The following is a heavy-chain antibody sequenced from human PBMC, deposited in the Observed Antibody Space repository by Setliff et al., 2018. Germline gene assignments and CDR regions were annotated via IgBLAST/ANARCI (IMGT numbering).Heavy chain of an antibody. D-gene: IGHD2-21*01. CDR3: ARGGLTGPVVISVAYYFDS. CDR2: DRGYYK. V-gene: IGHV3-30*19. J-gene: IGHJ4*02. CDR1: GFTFNDYG. Sequence: PGGSLRLSCKTSGFTFNDYGIQWVRQAPGKGLEWVASDRGYYKYYADSVRGRLTVSRDESKNTVFLEMNSLRVDDTATYYCARGGLTGPVVISVAYYFDSWGQGTVVTVSS.